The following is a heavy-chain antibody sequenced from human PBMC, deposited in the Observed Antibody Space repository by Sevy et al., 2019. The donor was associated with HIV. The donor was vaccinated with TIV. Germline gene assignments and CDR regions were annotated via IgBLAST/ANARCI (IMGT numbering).Heavy chain of an antibody. CDR3: ARDPTYYDFWAGYYTGWFDP. D-gene: IGHD3-3*01. V-gene: IGHV3-11*01. CDR2: ISGTGNTK. CDR1: GFRFSGYY. Sequence: GVSLRLSCVGSGFRFSGYYMNWIRQAPGKGLEWVSYISGTGNTKYYTDSVKGRFTISRDNAKNSLYLEMNSLRVDDTAVYYCARDPTYYDFWAGYYTGWFDPWGQGTLVTVSS. J-gene: IGHJ5*02.